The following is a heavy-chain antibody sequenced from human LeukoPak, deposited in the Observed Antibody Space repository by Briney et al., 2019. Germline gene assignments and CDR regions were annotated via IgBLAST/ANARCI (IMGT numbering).Heavy chain of an antibody. J-gene: IGHJ4*02. D-gene: IGHD3-16*01. CDR1: GFTFSSYW. CDR2: IKHDGSET. Sequence: GGSLRLPCVVSGFTFSSYWMSWVRQAPGKGLEWVANIKHDGSETYYVDSVKGRFTISRDNAKNSLYLQMNSLRAEDTAVYYCARGGGAADYWGQGTLVTVSS. CDR3: ARGGGAADY. V-gene: IGHV3-7*01.